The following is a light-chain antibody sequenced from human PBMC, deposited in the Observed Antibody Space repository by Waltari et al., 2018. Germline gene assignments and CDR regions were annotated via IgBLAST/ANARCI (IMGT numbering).Light chain of an antibody. J-gene: IGKJ4*01. Sequence: DIVMTQSPDSLAVSLGERATITCKSSQSLLYSSKNKNYLVWYQQKPGQPPKVVVNRASTREPGVPDRFTGSGSRTDFTRTISSLQAEDVAVYYCQQIFATPLIFGGGTKVEIK. CDR1: QSLLYSSKNKNY. CDR3: QQIFATPLI. CDR2: RAS. V-gene: IGKV4-1*01.